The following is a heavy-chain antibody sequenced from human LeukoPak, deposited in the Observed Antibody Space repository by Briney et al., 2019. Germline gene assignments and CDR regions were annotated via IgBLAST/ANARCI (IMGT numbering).Heavy chain of an antibody. CDR1: GFTFSPYW. CDR3: ARGTALQDY. Sequence: GGSLRLSCAASGFTFSPYWMHWVRQVPGKGLVWVSDINSDGTITHYADSVKGRFTVSKDNAQDTLYLQMNSLRAEDTAVYYCARGTALQDYWGQGTLVTVSS. V-gene: IGHV3-74*01. CDR2: INSDGTIT. J-gene: IGHJ4*02. D-gene: IGHD2-2*02.